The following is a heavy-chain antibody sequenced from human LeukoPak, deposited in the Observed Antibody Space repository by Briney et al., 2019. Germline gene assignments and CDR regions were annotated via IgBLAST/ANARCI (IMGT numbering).Heavy chain of an antibody. CDR2: INPNSGGT. V-gene: IGHV1-2*02. J-gene: IGHJ4*02. CDR3: ARDETYSSSWSFDY. D-gene: IGHD6-13*01. Sequence: ASAKVSCKASGYTFTGCYMHWVRQAPGQGLEWMGWINPNSGGTNYAQKFQGRVTMTRDTSISTAYMELSRLRSDDTAVYYCARDETYSSSWSFDYWGQGTLVTVSS. CDR1: GYTFTGCY.